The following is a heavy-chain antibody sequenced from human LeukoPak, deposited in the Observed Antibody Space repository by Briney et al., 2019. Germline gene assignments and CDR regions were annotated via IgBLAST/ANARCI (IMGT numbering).Heavy chain of an antibody. CDR3: AKDGTGSAAFDAFDI. Sequence: GRSLRLSCAASGFTFSSYGMHWVRQAPGKGLEWVAVIWYGGSNKYYADSVKGRFTISRDNSKNTLYLQMNSLRAEDTAVYYCAKDGTGSAAFDAFDIWGQGTMVTVSS. D-gene: IGHD2-2*01. CDR2: IWYGGSNK. CDR1: GFTFSSYG. V-gene: IGHV3-30*18. J-gene: IGHJ3*02.